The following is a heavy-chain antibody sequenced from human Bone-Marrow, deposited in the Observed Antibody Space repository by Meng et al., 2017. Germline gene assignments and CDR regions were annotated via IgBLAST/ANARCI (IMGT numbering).Heavy chain of an antibody. CDR2: IYYDGSNK. D-gene: IGHD6-13*01. CDR1: GFTFSSYG. Sequence: GESLKISCAASGFTFSSYGMRWVRQAPGKGLEWVAVIYYDGSNKYYADSVKGRFTISRDNSKNTLYLQMNSLRAEDTAVYYCARSRRPWAAAGTVIDYWGQGTLVTVSS. CDR3: ARSRRPWAAAGTVIDY. V-gene: IGHV3-33*01. J-gene: IGHJ4*02.